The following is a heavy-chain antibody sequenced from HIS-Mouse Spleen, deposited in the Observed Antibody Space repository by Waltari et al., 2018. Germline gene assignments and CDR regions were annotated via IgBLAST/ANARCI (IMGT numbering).Heavy chain of an antibody. J-gene: IGHJ2*01. CDR2: IYYSGST. V-gene: IGHV4-39*07. Sequence: QLQLQESGPGLVKPSETLSLTCTVPGGSISSSSYYLGWIRQPPGKGLEWIGRIYYSGSTYYNPSLKSRVTISVDTSKNQFSLKLSSVTAADTAVYYCAREIPYSSSWYDWYFDLWGRGTLVTVSS. CDR3: AREIPYSSSWYDWYFDL. D-gene: IGHD6-13*01. CDR1: GGSISSSSYY.